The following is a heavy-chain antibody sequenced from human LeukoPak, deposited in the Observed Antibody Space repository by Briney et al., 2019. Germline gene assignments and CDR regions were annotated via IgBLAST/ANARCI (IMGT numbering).Heavy chain of an antibody. CDR3: VREVGGDYVPQRFET. V-gene: IGHV3-11*01. CDR1: GFKFSDDC. D-gene: IGHD3-10*02. CDR2: ISRSSSNI. Sequence: GGSLRLSCAASGFKFSDDCMSWIRQPPGKGLEWIAYISRSSSNIWSAASVRGRFSISRDNAKNSLFLQMDSLRVEDTAVYYCVREVGGDYVPQRFETWGHGTLVIVSS. J-gene: IGHJ5*01.